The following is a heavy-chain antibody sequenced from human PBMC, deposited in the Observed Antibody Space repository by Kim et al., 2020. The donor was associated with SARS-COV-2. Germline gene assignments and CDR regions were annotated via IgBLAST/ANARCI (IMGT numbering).Heavy chain of an antibody. CDR2: ISYDGSNK. V-gene: IGHV3-30*04. CDR3: ARDLDNYYGSGSYYRPYFSGMDV. CDR1: GFTFSSYA. J-gene: IGHJ6*02. Sequence: GGSLRLSCAASGFTFSSYAMHWVRQAPGKGLEWVAVISYDGSNKYYADSVKGRFTISRDNSKNTLYLQMNSLRAEDTAVYYCARDLDNYYGSGSYYRPYFSGMDVWGQGTTVTVSS. D-gene: IGHD3-10*01.